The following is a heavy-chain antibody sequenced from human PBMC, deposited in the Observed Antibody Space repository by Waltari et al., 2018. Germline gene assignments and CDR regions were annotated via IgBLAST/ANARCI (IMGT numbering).Heavy chain of an antibody. CDR3: ARDRKTYYYDSSGYSSFDY. Sequence: QVQLVQSGAEVKKPGSSVKVSCKASGGTFSSYAISWVRQAPGQGLEWMGGISPIFGTANYAQKVQGRVTITADESTSTAYMELSSLRSEDTAVYYCARDRKTYYYDSSGYSSFDYWGQGTLVTVSS. J-gene: IGHJ4*02. V-gene: IGHV1-69*01. CDR2: ISPIFGTA. CDR1: GGTFSSYA. D-gene: IGHD3-22*01.